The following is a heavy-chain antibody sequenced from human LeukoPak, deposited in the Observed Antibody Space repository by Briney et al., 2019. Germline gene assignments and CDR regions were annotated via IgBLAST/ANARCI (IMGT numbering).Heavy chain of an antibody. CDR2: ISNDGSQE. Sequence: GGSLRLSCAASGFSFSTYSMHWVRQAPGKGLEWVMAISNDGSQEYYADSVKGRFTISRDNSKNTLFLQMNSLRAEDTAVFYCARDRDTAMVHDAFDIWGQGTMVTVSS. D-gene: IGHD5-18*01. CDR1: GFSFSTYS. J-gene: IGHJ3*02. CDR3: ARDRDTAMVHDAFDI. V-gene: IGHV3-30-3*01.